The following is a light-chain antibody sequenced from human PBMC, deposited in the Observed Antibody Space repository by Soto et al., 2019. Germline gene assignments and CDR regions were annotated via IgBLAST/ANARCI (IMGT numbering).Light chain of an antibody. CDR2: EVS. V-gene: IGLV2-8*01. CDR3: SSYAGSNTYV. CDR1: SSDVGGYNY. Sequence: QSALTQPPSASGSPGQSVTISCTGTSSDVGGYNYVSWYQLHPGKAPKLMIFEVSRRPSGVPDRFSGSKSGNTASLTVSGLQAEDEADYYCSSYAGSNTYVFGTGTKVT. J-gene: IGLJ1*01.